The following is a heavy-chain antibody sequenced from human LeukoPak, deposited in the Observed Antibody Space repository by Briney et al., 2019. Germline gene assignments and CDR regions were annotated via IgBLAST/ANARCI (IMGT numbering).Heavy chain of an antibody. CDR2: ISAYNGNA. J-gene: IGHJ6*03. D-gene: IGHD5-18*01. Sequence: ASVKVSCKASGYTFINYGITWVRQAPGQGLEWMGWISAYNGNANYSQKLQGRGTMTTATSTSTANMELYRLRSNETAVYYCAKDKWIQLWLADYSIDVCGKGKTVPVSS. CDR3: AKDKWIQLWLADYSIDV. V-gene: IGHV1-18*01. CDR1: GYTFINYG.